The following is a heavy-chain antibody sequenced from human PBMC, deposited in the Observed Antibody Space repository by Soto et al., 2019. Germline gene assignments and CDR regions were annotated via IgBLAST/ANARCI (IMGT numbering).Heavy chain of an antibody. CDR3: ARGSPRVRVTMVRGIVPYMDV. CDR2: INHSGST. Sequence: SETLSLTCAVYGVSFSGYYWIWIRQPPGKGLEWIGEINHSGSTNYNPSLKSRVTISVDTSKNQFSLKLSSVTAADTAVYYCARGSPRVRVTMVRGIVPYMDVWGKGTTVTVSS. CDR1: GVSFSGYY. J-gene: IGHJ6*03. D-gene: IGHD3-10*01. V-gene: IGHV4-34*01.